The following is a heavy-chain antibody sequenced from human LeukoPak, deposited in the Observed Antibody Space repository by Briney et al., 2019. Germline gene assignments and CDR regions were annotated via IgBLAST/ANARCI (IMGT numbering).Heavy chain of an antibody. V-gene: IGHV1-2*02. J-gene: IGHJ3*02. CDR3: ARGIGDFWSEAGKDAFDI. D-gene: IGHD3-3*01. CDR1: GYTFTGYY. Sequence: ASVKVSCKASGYTFTGYYMHWVRQAPGQGLEWMGWINPNSGGTNYAQKFQGRVTMTRDTSISTAYMELSRLRSDDTAVYYCARGIGDFWSEAGKDAFDIWGQGTMVTVSS. CDR2: INPNSGGT.